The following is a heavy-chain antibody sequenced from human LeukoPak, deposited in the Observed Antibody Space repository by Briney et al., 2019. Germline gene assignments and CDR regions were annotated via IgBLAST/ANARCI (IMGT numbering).Heavy chain of an antibody. Sequence: SETLSLTCTVSGGSISSYYWSWIRQPPGKGLEWIGYIYYSGSTNYNPSLKSRVTISVDTSENQFSLKLSSVTAADTAVYYCARLVAGASDYWGQGTLVTVSS. J-gene: IGHJ4*02. V-gene: IGHV4-59*08. D-gene: IGHD6-19*01. CDR3: ARLVAGASDY. CDR1: GGSISSYY. CDR2: IYYSGST.